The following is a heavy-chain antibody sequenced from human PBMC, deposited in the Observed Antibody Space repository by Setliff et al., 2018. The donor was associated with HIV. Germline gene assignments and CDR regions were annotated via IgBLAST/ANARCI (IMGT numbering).Heavy chain of an antibody. V-gene: IGHV4-61*05. D-gene: IGHD3-16*02. Sequence: SETLSLTCTVSGGSISSSTYYWGWIRQPPGKGLEWIGNIYYSGSTNYNPSLKSRVTISVDTSKNQFSLKLSSVTAADTAVYYCAGVVAPTKTFGGVIAPYFDYWGQGTLVTVSS. CDR3: AGVVAPTKTFGGVIAPYFDY. J-gene: IGHJ4*02. CDR2: IYYSGST. CDR1: GGSISSSTYY.